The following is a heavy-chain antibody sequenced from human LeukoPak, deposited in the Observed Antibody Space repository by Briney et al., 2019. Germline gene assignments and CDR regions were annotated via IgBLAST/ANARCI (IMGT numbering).Heavy chain of an antibody. V-gene: IGHV3-30*01. J-gene: IGHJ4*02. D-gene: IGHD5-18*01. CDR2: ISYDGSNK. CDR1: GFTFSSYA. Sequence: PGGSLRLSCAASGFTFSSYAMHWVRQAPGKGLEWVAVISYDGSNKYYADSVKGRFTISRDNSKNTLYLQMNSLRAEDTAVYYCARGPERDSYGYYFDYWSQGTLVTVSA. CDR3: ARGPERDSYGYYFDY.